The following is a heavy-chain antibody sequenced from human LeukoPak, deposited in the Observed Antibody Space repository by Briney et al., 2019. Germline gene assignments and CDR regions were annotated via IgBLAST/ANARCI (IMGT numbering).Heavy chain of an antibody. CDR1: GFTFTDVY. J-gene: IGHJ4*02. CDR2: IIPNIADI. Sequence: RGSLRLSCAASGFTFTDVYMCWIRQSPGKGLGWLAYIIPNIADISYADSVKGPFTISTDNATNSLYLQMKSLRVEDTGIYYCSRDPRSLDYWGQGALVTVSS. CDR3: SRDPRSLDY. V-gene: IGHV3-11*01.